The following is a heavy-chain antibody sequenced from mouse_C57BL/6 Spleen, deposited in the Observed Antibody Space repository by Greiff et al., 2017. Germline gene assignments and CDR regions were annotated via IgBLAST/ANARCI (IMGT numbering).Heavy chain of an antibody. CDR2: IYPGGGYT. CDR1: GYTFTNYW. Sequence: QVQLQQSGAELVRPGTSVKMSCKASGYTFTNYWIGWAKQRPGHGLEWIGEIYPGGGYTNYTEKFTGKATLTADKSSSTAYMQFSSLTSEDSAIYYCAREGRPGAMDYWGQGTSVTVSS. CDR3: AREGRPGAMDY. J-gene: IGHJ4*01. V-gene: IGHV1-63*01.